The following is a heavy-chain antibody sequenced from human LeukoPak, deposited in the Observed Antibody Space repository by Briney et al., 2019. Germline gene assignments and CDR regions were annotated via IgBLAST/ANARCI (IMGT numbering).Heavy chain of an antibody. Sequence: GESLKISCKGSGYSFTSYWIGWVRQMPGKGLEWMGIIYPGDSDTRYSPSFQGRVTISADKSISTTYLQWSSLKASDTAMYYCARHLITFGGVNDYWGQGTLVTVSS. CDR1: GYSFTSYW. CDR2: IYPGDSDT. CDR3: ARHLITFGGVNDY. D-gene: IGHD3-16*01. J-gene: IGHJ4*02. V-gene: IGHV5-51*01.